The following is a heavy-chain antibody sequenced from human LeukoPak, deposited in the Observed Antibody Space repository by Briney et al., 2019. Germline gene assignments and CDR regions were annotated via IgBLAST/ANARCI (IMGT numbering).Heavy chain of an antibody. CDR1: GFTFSSYW. J-gene: IGHJ3*02. V-gene: IGHV3-7*01. CDR2: IKQDGSEK. D-gene: IGHD2-2*01. Sequence: GGSLRLSSAASGFTFSSYWMSWVRQAPGKGLEWVANIKQDGSEKYYVDSVKGRFTISRDNAKNSLYLQMNSLRAEDTAVYYCARGHCSSTSCFTAAFDIWGQGTMVTVSS. CDR3: ARGHCSSTSCFTAAFDI.